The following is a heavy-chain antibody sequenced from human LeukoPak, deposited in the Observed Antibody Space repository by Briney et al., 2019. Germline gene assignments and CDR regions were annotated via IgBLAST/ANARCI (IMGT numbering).Heavy chain of an antibody. CDR1: GFTFSSYA. CDR3: ARGDYVLRFLEWPFPFY. CDR2: ISYDGSNK. V-gene: IGHV3-30-3*01. Sequence: PGRSLRLSCAASGFTFSSYAMHWVRKAPGKGLEWVAVISYDGSNKYYADSVKGRFTISRDHSKNTLYLQMNSLRAEDTAVYYCARGDYVLRFLEWPFPFYWGQGTLVTVSS. J-gene: IGHJ4*02. D-gene: IGHD3-3*01.